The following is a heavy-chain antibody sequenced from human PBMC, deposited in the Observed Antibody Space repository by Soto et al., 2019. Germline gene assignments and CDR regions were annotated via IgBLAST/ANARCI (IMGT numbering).Heavy chain of an antibody. CDR3: ARDGEFQPKGYYYYYGMDV. Sequence: GASVKVSCKASGYTFTSYGISWVRQAPGQGLEWMGWISAYNGNTNYAQKLQGRVTMTTDTSTSTAYMELRSLRSDDTAVYYCARDGEFQPKGYYYYYGMDVWGQGTTVTVSS. J-gene: IGHJ6*02. CDR2: ISAYNGNT. CDR1: GYTFTSYG. D-gene: IGHD3-10*01. V-gene: IGHV1-18*01.